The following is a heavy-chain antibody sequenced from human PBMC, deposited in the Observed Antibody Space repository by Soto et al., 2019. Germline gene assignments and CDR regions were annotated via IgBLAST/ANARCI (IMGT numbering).Heavy chain of an antibody. CDR2: ISYSGTT. V-gene: IGHV4-30-2*03. D-gene: IGHD3-16*01. CDR1: GGSISSSTYS. J-gene: IGHJ4*02. CDR3: VSSSAYPYNYFDQ. Sequence: TLSLTCAVSGGSISSSTYSWNWIRQPPGKGLEWIGSISYSGTTYYNPSLKSRVTISVDTSTNQSSLILTSVTAADTAVYYCVSSSAYPYNYFDQWGQGALVTVSS.